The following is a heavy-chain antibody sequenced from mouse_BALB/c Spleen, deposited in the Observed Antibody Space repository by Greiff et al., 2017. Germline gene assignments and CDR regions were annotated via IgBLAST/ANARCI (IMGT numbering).Heavy chain of an antibody. CDR3: AREEVFAY. CDR2: ISDGGSYT. CDR1: GFTFSDYY. Sequence: EVKLMESGGGLVKPGGSLKLSCAASGFTFSDYYMYWVRQTPEKRLEWVATISDGGSYTYYPDSVKGRFTISRDNAKNNLYLQMSSLKSEDTAMYYCAREEVFAYWGQGTLVTVSA. J-gene: IGHJ3*01. V-gene: IGHV5-4*02.